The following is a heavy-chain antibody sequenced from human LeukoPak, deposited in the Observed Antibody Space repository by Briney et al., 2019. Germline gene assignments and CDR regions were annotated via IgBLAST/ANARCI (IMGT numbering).Heavy chain of an antibody. V-gene: IGHV3-7*01. Sequence: GGSLRLSCAASGFSFSSYAMSWVRQAPGKGLEWVANIKQDGSEKYYVDSVKGRFTISRDNAKNSLYLQMNSLRAEDTAVYYCARVRRLAFDYWGQGTLVTVSS. CDR1: GFSFSSYA. CDR3: ARVRRLAFDY. J-gene: IGHJ4*02. CDR2: IKQDGSEK.